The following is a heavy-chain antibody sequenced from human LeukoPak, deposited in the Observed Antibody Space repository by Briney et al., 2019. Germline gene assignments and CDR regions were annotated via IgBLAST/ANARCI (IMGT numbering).Heavy chain of an antibody. J-gene: IGHJ6*02. CDR2: IYTNGRDT. CDR3: AHLVWEYVGGLDV. CDR1: GFIFRKYG. Sequence: PGGSLRLSCAASGFIFRKYGMNWVRQAPGKGLEWVSGIYTNGRDTRYADSVKGRFTISRDNSKNTLYLQTHSLRVEDTAVYYCAHLVWEYVGGLDVWGQGTTVTVSS. V-gene: IGHV3-23*05. D-gene: IGHD3/OR15-3a*01.